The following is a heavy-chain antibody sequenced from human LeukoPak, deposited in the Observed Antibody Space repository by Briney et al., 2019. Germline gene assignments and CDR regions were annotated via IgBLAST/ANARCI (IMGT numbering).Heavy chain of an antibody. CDR2: IVVGSGNT. V-gene: IGHV1-58*02. CDR3: ARETIFGVVLSPENWFDP. D-gene: IGHD3-3*01. CDR1: GFTFTSSA. Sequence: ASVKVSCKASGFTFTSSAMQWVRQARGQRLEWIGWIVVGSGNTNYAQKFQERVTITRDMSTSTAYMELSSLRSEDTAVYYCARETIFGVVLSPENWFDPWGQGTLVTVSS. J-gene: IGHJ5*02.